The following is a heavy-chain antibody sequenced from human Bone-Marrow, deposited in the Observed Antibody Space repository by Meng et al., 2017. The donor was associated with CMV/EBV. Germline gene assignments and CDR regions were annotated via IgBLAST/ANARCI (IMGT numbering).Heavy chain of an antibody. CDR3: ARGEQISRS. CDR1: GFTFSNYA. CDR2: ISYDGSSK. V-gene: IGHV3-30-3*01. Sequence: GGSLRLSCAASGFTFSNYAMHWVRQAPGKGLEWVAVISYDGSSKYYADSVKGRFTISRDNSRNTLYLQMNSLRAEDTAVYYCARGEQISRSWGQGTLVTVSS. J-gene: IGHJ5*02. D-gene: IGHD1/OR15-1a*01.